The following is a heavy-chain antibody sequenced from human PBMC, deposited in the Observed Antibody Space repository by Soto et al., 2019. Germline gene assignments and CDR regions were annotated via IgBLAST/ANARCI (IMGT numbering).Heavy chain of an antibody. Sequence: ASLKVSCKASGYMFSNYDIICVRQATGQGLEWMGWMNPDSDKTDYAQKFQGRVTMTGNTSISTAYMELTALTYEDTAIYYCARPGARYCGGDCYSSHWGQGTLVT. CDR2: MNPDSDKT. D-gene: IGHD2-21*02. CDR3: ARPGARYCGGDCYSSH. V-gene: IGHV1-8*01. J-gene: IGHJ4*02. CDR1: GYMFSNYD.